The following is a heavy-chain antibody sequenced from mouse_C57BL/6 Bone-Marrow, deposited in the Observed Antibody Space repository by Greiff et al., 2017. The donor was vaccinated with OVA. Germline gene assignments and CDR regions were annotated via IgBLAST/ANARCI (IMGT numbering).Heavy chain of an antibody. V-gene: IGHV1-15*01. CDR1: GYTFTDYE. CDR2: IDPATGGT. CDR3: TRCLYYDLEGDYFDY. J-gene: IGHJ2*01. Sequence: QVQLKQSGAELVRPGASVTLSCKASGYTFTDYEMHWVKQTPVHGLAWIGAIDPATGGTAYNQKFTGKAILTADKSSSTAYMELRSLTSEDSAVYYCTRCLYYDLEGDYFDYWGQGTTLTVSS. D-gene: IGHD2-4*01.